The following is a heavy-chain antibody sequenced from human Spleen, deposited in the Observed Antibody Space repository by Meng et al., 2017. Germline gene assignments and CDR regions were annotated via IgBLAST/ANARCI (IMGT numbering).Heavy chain of an antibody. CDR1: GYSFTSYW. D-gene: IGHD3-22*01. Sequence: KVSCKASGYSFTSYWIGWVRQMPGKGLEWMGIIYPGDSDTRYSPSFQGQVTISADKSISTAYLQWSSLKTSDTAMYYCARVIVPSDAFDIWGQGTMVTVSS. J-gene: IGHJ3*02. CDR3: ARVIVPSDAFDI. V-gene: IGHV5-51*01. CDR2: IYPGDSDT.